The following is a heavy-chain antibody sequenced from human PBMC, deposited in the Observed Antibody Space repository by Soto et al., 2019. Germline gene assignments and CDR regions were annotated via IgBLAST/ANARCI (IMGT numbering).Heavy chain of an antibody. V-gene: IGHV6-1*01. Sequence: PSQTLSLTCAISGDSVAGNTVAWNWIRQSPSRGLEWLGRTYYRSNWYTDYAIYVQSRISIKSDTSKNQISLQLSSVTPDDTAVYYRARASEVYAIETFETLGQGTLVTVSS. D-gene: IGHD2-8*01. CDR3: ARASEVYAIETFET. CDR2: TYYRSNWYT. CDR1: GDSVAGNTVA. J-gene: IGHJ5*02.